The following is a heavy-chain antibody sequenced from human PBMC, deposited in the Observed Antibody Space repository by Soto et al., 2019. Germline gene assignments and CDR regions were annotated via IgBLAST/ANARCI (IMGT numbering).Heavy chain of an antibody. D-gene: IGHD3-16*02. CDR2: INPNSGGT. CDR3: ARGPYDYVWGSDPPHFDY. J-gene: IGHJ4*02. CDR1: GYTFTGYY. Sequence: ASVKVSCKASGYTFTGYYMHWVRQAPGQGLEWMGWINPNSGGTNYAQKFQGWVTMTRDTSISTAYMELSRLRSDDTAVYYCARGPYDYVWGSDPPHFDYWGQGTLVTVSS. V-gene: IGHV1-2*04.